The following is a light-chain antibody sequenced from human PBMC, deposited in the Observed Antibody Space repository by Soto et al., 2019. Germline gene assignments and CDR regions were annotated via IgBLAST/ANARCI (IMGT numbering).Light chain of an antibody. CDR2: DAS. J-gene: IGKJ1*01. V-gene: IGKV3-20*01. CDR1: QSVSSY. Sequence: EIVLTQSPATLSSFPGDRVTLSCRASQSVSSYLAWYQQKPGQAPRLLIYDASNRATGTPARFSGSGSGTDFTLTISRLEPEDFAVYYCQQYGSSPRTFGQGTKVDIK. CDR3: QQYGSSPRT.